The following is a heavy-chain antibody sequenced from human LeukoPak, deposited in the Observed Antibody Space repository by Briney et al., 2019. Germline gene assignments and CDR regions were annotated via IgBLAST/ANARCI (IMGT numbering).Heavy chain of an antibody. CDR2: ISSSSSTI. Sequence: GGSLRLSCAASGFTFSSYSMNWVRQAPGKGLEWVSYISSSSSTIYYADSVKGRFTISRDNAKNSLYLQMNSLRAEDTAVYYCAREVVGAQEGYWGQGTLVTASS. V-gene: IGHV3-48*04. J-gene: IGHJ4*02. D-gene: IGHD1-26*01. CDR3: AREVVGAQEGY. CDR1: GFTFSSYS.